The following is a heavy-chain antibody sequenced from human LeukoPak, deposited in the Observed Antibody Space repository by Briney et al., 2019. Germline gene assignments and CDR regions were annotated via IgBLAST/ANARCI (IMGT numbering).Heavy chain of an antibody. Sequence: GGSLRLSCVVSGFTFNRRWMNWVRQAPGKGLEWVAHINPDGRDTYYVDSVKGRFTISRDNAQNSMYLQMNSLRVEDTAVYYCTSWGDTTAEYFQRWGQGTLVTVSS. J-gene: IGHJ1*01. CDR3: TSWGDTTAEYFQR. V-gene: IGHV3-7*01. CDR2: INPDGRDT. D-gene: IGHD2-21*02. CDR1: GFTFNRRW.